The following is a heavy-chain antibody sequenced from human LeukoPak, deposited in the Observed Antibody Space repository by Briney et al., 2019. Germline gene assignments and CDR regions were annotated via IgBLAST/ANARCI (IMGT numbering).Heavy chain of an antibody. Sequence: PGGSLRLSCATSGFTFSGAWLGWVRQVPGKGLEWIGRIKSDGATDYAAPVRGRFTISRDVSRATLYLEMNSLKTDDTAIYYCTTVTHFYLGGQGTLVTVSS. CDR1: GFTFSGAW. CDR2: IKSDGAT. CDR3: TTVTHFYL. J-gene: IGHJ4*02. V-gene: IGHV3-15*01. D-gene: IGHD2-15*01.